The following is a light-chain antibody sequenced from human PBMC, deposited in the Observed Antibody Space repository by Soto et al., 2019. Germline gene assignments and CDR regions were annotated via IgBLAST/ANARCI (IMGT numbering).Light chain of an antibody. CDR1: QTINTY. CDR2: AAS. V-gene: IGKV1-39*01. CDR3: QQSYI. Sequence: DIQMTQSPSSLSASVGDRVIIACRASQTINTYLNWYQQKPGKAPKLLIYAASSLQSGVPSRFSGSGSGTDFTLTISSLQPEDFATYYCQQSYIFGPGTKVDIK. J-gene: IGKJ3*01.